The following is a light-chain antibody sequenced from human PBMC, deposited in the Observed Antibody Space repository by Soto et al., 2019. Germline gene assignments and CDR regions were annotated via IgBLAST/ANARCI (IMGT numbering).Light chain of an antibody. CDR3: QQYGGSPIT. V-gene: IGKV3-20*01. Sequence: ELVLTQSPGTLSLSPGERATLSCRASQSVSSSYLAWYQQKPGQAPRRLIYGASSRATGVPVRFSGSGSGTDFTLTISRLEPEDFALYYCQQYGGSPITFGLGTRREIK. J-gene: IGKJ5*01. CDR1: QSVSSSY. CDR2: GAS.